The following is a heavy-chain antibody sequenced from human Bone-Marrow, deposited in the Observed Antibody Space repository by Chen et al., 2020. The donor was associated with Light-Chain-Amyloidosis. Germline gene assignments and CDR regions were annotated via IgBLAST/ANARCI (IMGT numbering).Heavy chain of an antibody. CDR2: ISGSGGSR. J-gene: IGHJ3*02. CDR3: AKDIAYDDILPGYPADAFDI. V-gene: IGHV3-23*01. D-gene: IGHD3-9*01. CDR1: LSLGGYA. Sequence: LSLGGYAMSWVRQAPGKGLEWVSTISGSGGSRYYGDSVKGRLTISRDNSKNALFLQMNSLRAEDTAVYYCAKDIAYDDILPGYPADAFDIWGQGTMVTVSS.